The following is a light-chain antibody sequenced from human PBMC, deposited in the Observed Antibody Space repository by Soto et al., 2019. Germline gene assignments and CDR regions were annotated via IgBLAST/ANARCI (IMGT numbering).Light chain of an antibody. CDR1: QSISDS. J-gene: IGKJ1*01. V-gene: IGKV1-5*01. CDR3: QQYHGFSRT. CDR2: DVS. Sequence: DIHITQSASTLSSSLGDRVTITFLASQSISDSLAWYQQKPGKAPDLLISDVSKLERGVASRFSGSGSGTEFTLTISSMQPDDLATYYCQQYHGFSRTFGQGTKVDIK.